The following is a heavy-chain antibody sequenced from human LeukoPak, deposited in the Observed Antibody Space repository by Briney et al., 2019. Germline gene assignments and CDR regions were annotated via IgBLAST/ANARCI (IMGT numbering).Heavy chain of an antibody. V-gene: IGHV1-58*02. D-gene: IGHD6-13*01. CDR1: GFTFTSSA. CDR2: IVVGSGNT. J-gene: IGHJ4*02. Sequence: AASVKVSCKASGFTFTSSAMQWVRQARGQLLEWIGWIVVGSGNTNYAQKFQERVTITRDMSTSTAYMELSSLRSEDTAVYYCARSKQQLVFDYWGQGTLVTVS. CDR3: ARSKQQLVFDY.